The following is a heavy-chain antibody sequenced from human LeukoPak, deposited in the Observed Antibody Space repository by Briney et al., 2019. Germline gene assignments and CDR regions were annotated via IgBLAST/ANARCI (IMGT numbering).Heavy chain of an antibody. Sequence: GGSLRLSCAASGFTFSSYSMNWVRQAPGKGLEWVSSISSSSSYIYYADSVKGRFTISRDNAKKSLYLQMNSLRAEDTAVYYCARASVPGIAAAGPGGDYWGQGTLVTVSS. V-gene: IGHV3-21*01. J-gene: IGHJ4*02. D-gene: IGHD6-13*01. CDR1: GFTFSSYS. CDR2: ISSSSSYI. CDR3: ARASVPGIAAAGPGGDY.